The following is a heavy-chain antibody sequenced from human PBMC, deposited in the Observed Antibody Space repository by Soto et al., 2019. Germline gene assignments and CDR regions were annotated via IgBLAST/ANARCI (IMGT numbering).Heavy chain of an antibody. CDR1: GFSLSTSAVG. Sequence: SGPTLVNPTQTLTLTCTFSGFSLSTSAVGVGWIRQPPGKALEWLALIYWDDDKRYSPSLKSRLTITKDTSKNQVVLTMTNMDPVDTATYYCARSEASATYYNSYYFDYWGQGTLVTVSS. V-gene: IGHV2-5*02. J-gene: IGHJ4*02. CDR2: IYWDDDK. D-gene: IGHD3-10*01. CDR3: ARSEASATYYNSYYFDY.